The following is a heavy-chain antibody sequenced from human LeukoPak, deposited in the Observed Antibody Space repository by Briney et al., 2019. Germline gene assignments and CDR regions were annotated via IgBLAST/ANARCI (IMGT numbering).Heavy chain of an antibody. D-gene: IGHD3-22*01. CDR3: ARAQAYYYDSSGYDN. V-gene: IGHV1-18*01. CDR2: ISAYNGNT. CDR1: GYTFTSYG. J-gene: IGHJ4*02. Sequence: ASVKVSCKASGYTFTSYGISWVRQAPGQGLEWMGWISAYNGNTNYAQKLQGTVTMTTDTSPSKAYMELRSLRSDDTAVYYCARAQAYYYDSSGYDNWGQGTLVTVSS.